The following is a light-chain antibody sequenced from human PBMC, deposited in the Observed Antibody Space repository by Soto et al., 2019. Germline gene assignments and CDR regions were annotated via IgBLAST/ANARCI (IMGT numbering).Light chain of an antibody. CDR3: PQYDTSPRT. CDR2: AAS. V-gene: IGKV3-20*01. Sequence: VLTQSPGTLSLTPGDRATLSCRASQNLGSGNLAWYRQKPGQAPRILIYAASSRATGIPDRFSGGGSGTDFSLTISRLEPEDFSVYYCPQYDTSPRTFAQGTKVEV. CDR1: QNLGSGN. J-gene: IGKJ1*01.